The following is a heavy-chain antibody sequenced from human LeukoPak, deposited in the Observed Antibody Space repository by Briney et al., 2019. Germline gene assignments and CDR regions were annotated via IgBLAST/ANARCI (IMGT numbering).Heavy chain of an antibody. V-gene: IGHV3-23*01. CDR1: GFTFGSYA. J-gene: IGHJ5*02. Sequence: GGSLRLSCAASGFTFGSYAMSWVRQAPGKGLEWVSAISGSGGSTYYADSVKGRFTISRDNSKNTLYLQMNSLRAEDTAVYYCAKDPTPYYYGSGSYYPQYNWFDPWGQGTLVTVSS. CDR3: AKDPTPYYYGSGSYYPQYNWFDP. CDR2: ISGSGGST. D-gene: IGHD3-10*01.